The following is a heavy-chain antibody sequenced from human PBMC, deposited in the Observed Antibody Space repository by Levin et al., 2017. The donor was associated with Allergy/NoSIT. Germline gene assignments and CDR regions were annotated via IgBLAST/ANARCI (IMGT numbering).Heavy chain of an antibody. D-gene: IGHD1-14*01. CDR1: GFTFSSYA. V-gene: IGHV3-30-3*01. J-gene: IGHJ5*02. Sequence: GGSLRLSCAASGFTFSSYAMHWVRQAPGKGLEWVAVISYDGSNKYFADSVKGRFTISRDNSKDTLYLQMNSLTAEDTAVYYCARDPDRGNWFDPWGQGTLVTVSS. CDR2: ISYDGSNK. CDR3: ARDPDRGNWFDP.